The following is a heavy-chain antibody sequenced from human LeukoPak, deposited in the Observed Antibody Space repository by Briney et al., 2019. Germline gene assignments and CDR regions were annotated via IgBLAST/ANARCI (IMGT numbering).Heavy chain of an antibody. D-gene: IGHD3-22*01. J-gene: IGHJ4*02. CDR3: ARVGYYYDSSGYYNNFDY. Sequence: ASVKVSCKASGYTFTSYDINWVRQATGQGLEWMGWINTNTGNPTYAQGFTGRFVFSLDTSVSTAYLQISSLKAEDTAVYYCARVGYYYDSSGYYNNFDYWGQGTLVTVSS. CDR1: GYTFTSYD. V-gene: IGHV7-4-1*02. CDR2: INTNTGNP.